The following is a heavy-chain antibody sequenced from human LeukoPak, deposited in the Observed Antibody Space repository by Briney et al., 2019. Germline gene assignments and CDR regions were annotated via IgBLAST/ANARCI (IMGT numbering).Heavy chain of an antibody. CDR2: IYTSGST. CDR1: GGSISSGSYY. J-gene: IGHJ2*01. CDR3: ARLPGGSSWFWYFDL. V-gene: IGHV4-61*02. Sequence: SETLSLTCTVSGGSISSGSYYWSWIRQPAGKGLEWIGRIYTSGSTNYNPSLKSRVTISVDTSKNQFSLKLSSVTAADTAVYYCARLPGGSSWFWYFDLWGRGTLVTVSS. D-gene: IGHD6-13*01.